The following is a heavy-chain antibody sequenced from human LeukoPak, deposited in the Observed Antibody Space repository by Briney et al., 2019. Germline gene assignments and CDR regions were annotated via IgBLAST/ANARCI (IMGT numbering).Heavy chain of an antibody. CDR2: IYHTGTT. CDR1: GVSVSSHY. V-gene: IGHV4-59*02. J-gene: IGHJ2*01. CDR3: ARARDPENNWYFDL. Sequence: SETLSLTCTVSGVSVSSHYWSWIRQSPGKGLEWIGFIYHTGTTYYNPSVESRFTKSIDTSKNQFSLNLNSVTAADTAVYYCARARDPENNWYFDLWGRGTMVTVSS. D-gene: IGHD1-14*01.